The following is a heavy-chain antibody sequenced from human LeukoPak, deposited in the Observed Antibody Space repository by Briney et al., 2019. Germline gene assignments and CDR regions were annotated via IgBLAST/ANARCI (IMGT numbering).Heavy chain of an antibody. Sequence: GWSLRLSCAASGFTFSSYEMNWIRQAPGKGLEWVSYISRSGSTIYYADPVRGRFTISRDNAKNSLYLQMNSLRAEVTAVYYCARARFGELLGDKLYYYYMDVWGKGTTVTVSS. J-gene: IGHJ6*03. V-gene: IGHV3-48*03. CDR1: GFTFSSYE. CDR3: ARARFGELLGDKLYYYYMDV. CDR2: ISRSGSTI. D-gene: IGHD3-10*01.